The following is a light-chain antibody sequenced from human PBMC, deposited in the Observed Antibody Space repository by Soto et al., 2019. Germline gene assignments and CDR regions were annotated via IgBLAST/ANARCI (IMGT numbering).Light chain of an antibody. CDR1: SSDVGGYNY. Sequence: QSALTQPPSASGSPGQSVAISCTGTSSDVGGYNYVSCYQQHPGKAPKLMIYEVNKRPSGVPDRFSGSKSGNTASLTVSGLQAEDEDDYYCSSYAGSSNVFGTGTKLTVL. J-gene: IGLJ1*01. V-gene: IGLV2-8*01. CDR2: EVN. CDR3: SSYAGSSNV.